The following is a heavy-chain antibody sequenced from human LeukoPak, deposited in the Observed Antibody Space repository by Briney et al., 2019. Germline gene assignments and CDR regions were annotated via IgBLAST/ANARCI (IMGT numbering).Heavy chain of an antibody. Sequence: GGSLRLSCEASGFTFSNYWMSWVRQAPGKRLEWVANIKGDGSEIYYVDSVKGRFTISRDNDKNSLYLQMNNLRAEDTAVYYCARDGSSFDYWGQGALLTVSS. CDR2: IKGDGSEI. J-gene: IGHJ4*02. CDR3: ARDGSSFDY. CDR1: GFTFSNYW. V-gene: IGHV3-7*01. D-gene: IGHD2-15*01.